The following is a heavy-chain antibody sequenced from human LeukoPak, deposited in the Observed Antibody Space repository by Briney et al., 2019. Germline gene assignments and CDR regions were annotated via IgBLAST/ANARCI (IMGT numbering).Heavy chain of an antibody. CDR2: IYYTGST. CDR1: RGSVRSSIYY. Sequence: SETLSLTSTVSRGSVRSSIYYWCWVRHPRGKWLEWIASIYYTGSTYYSPSPKSRVTISLDMSKNEFFLTMTSVTAADTAVYFCTAEKNGSPHYWGQGTQVTASS. D-gene: IGHD2-8*01. J-gene: IGHJ4*02. V-gene: IGHV4-39*07. CDR3: TAEKNGSPHY.